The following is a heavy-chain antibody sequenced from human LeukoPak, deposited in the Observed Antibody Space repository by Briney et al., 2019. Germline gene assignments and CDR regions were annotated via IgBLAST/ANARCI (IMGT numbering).Heavy chain of an antibody. CDR1: GYTFTGYH. J-gene: IGHJ4*02. Sequence: ASVKVSCKASGYTFTGYHMHWVRPAPGQGLGWMGWINPNSGRTKYAQKFQGRVTMTRDTSISTAYMELSRLRSDDTAVYYCARGPAVVVVIKGRFDYWGQGTLVTVSS. CDR3: ARGPAVVVVIKGRFDY. V-gene: IGHV1-2*02. D-gene: IGHD3-22*01. CDR2: INPNSGRT.